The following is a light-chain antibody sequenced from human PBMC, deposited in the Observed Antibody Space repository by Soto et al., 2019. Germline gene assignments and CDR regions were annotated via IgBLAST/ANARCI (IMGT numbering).Light chain of an antibody. CDR3: QQCATSPLT. V-gene: IGKV3-20*01. Sequence: EIVLTQSPGTLSLSPGERATLSCRASQSESNNYVAWYQQKPGQPPRLLIHDASNRATGIPDRFSGSGSGTDFTLTISRLEPEDFAVYYCQQCATSPLTFGQGTKVDIK. J-gene: IGKJ1*01. CDR2: DAS. CDR1: QSESNNY.